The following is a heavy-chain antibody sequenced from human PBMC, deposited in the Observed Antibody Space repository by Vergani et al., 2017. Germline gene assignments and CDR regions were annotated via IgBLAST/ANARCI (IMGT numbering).Heavy chain of an antibody. D-gene: IGHD5-12*01. CDR2: ISGSGGST. CDR1: GFTFNHYA. J-gene: IGHJ6*02. V-gene: IGHV3-23*01. Sequence: EVQLLESGGDLVQPGGSLRLSCAASGFTFNHYAMNWVRQAPGKGQEWVSGISGSGGSTYYAGSVKGRFTISRDSSKNTLYLQMNSLSAGDTAVYYCAKANPRNSGYDYLYYYHAMDVWGQGTTVTVSS. CDR3: AKANPRNSGYDYLYYYHAMDV.